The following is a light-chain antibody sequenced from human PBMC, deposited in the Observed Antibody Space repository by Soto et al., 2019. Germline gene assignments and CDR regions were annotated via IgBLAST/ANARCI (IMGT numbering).Light chain of an antibody. CDR1: QSVSSN. CDR3: QQYNNWPPFT. J-gene: IGKJ3*01. CDR2: GAS. V-gene: IGKV3-15*01. Sequence: EIVMTQSPSTLSVSLVERATLSCRASQSVSSNLAWYQQKPGQAPRLLIYGASTRATGIPARFSGSGSGTEFTLTISSLQSEDFAVYYCQQYNNWPPFTFGPGTKVDIK.